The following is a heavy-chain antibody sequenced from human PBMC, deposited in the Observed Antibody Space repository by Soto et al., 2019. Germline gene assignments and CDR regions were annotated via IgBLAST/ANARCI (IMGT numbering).Heavy chain of an antibody. J-gene: IGHJ5*02. CDR3: AREGRGYSGYDANWFDP. D-gene: IGHD5-12*01. CDR1: GFTFSIYG. Sequence: GGSLRLSCAASGFTFSIYGMHWVRQAPGKGLEWVAIIWYDGSYKYFADSVKGRFTISRDNSKNTLYLQMNSLRAEDTAVYYCAREGRGYSGYDANWFDPWGQGTLVTVSS. CDR2: IWYDGSYK. V-gene: IGHV3-33*01.